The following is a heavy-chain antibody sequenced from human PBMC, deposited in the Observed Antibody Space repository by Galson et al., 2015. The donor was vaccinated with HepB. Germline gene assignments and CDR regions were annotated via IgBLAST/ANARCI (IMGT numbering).Heavy chain of an antibody. CDR1: GFTFSSYA. CDR3: ARGSGKDY. CDR2: ISYDGSNK. J-gene: IGHJ4*02. D-gene: IGHD1-14*01. Sequence: RLSCAASGFTFSSYAMHWVRQAPGKGLEWVAVISYDGSNKYYADSVKGRFTISRDNSKNTLYLQMNSLRAEDTAVYYCARGSGKDYWGQGTLVTVSS. V-gene: IGHV3-30-3*01.